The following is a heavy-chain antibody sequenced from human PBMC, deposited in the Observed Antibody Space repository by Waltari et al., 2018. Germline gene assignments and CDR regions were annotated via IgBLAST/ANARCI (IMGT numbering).Heavy chain of an antibody. V-gene: IGHV3-9*01. CDR3: ARDIVAAAIIPTYFDL. Sequence: EVRLEESGGGLVQPGMSLRLSCAASGFPLENFAMHWVRQVPGRGLGWVAGVTWNSGDITYADSVKGRFTISRDNAKNSLFLELNSLKDDDTALYYCARDIVAAAIIPTYFDLWGQGTQVTVSS. CDR1: GFPLENFA. J-gene: IGHJ4*02. D-gene: IGHD3-3*01. CDR2: VTWNSGDI.